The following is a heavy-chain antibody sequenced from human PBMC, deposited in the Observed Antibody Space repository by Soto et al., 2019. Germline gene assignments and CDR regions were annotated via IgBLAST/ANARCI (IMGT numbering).Heavy chain of an antibody. J-gene: IGHJ6*03. CDR1: GFTFSNAW. D-gene: IGHD2-2*01. V-gene: IGHV3-15*01. CDR3: TTDTVVVPAAEYYYYYMDV. Sequence: GGSLRLSCAASGFTFSNAWMSWVRQAPGKGLEWVGRIKSKTDGGTTDYAAPVKGRFTISRDDSKNTLYLQMNSLKTEDTAVYYCTTDTVVVPAAEYYYYYMDVWGKGTTVTVSS. CDR2: IKSKTDGGTT.